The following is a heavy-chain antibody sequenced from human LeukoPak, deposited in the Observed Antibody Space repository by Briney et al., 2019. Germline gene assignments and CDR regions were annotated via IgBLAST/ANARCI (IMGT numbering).Heavy chain of an antibody. D-gene: IGHD1-26*01. V-gene: IGHV3-13*01. CDR2: IGSSGDT. Sequence: SGGSQRLSCAASGFTFTNYDMHWVRQPTGKGLEWVSAIGSSGDTYYLDSVKGRFTISREGVTNSSYLQMNSLRAEDTALYYCAKKVVVGATSPYSDFQDWGQGTLVTVSS. J-gene: IGHJ1*01. CDR1: GFTFTNYD. CDR3: AKKVVVGATSPYSDFQD.